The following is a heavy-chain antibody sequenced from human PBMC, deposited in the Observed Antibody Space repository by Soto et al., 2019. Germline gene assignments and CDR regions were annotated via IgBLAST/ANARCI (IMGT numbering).Heavy chain of an antibody. CDR2: ISAYNGNT. CDR3: ASLGVVVPAAPDGFDP. Sequence: ASVKVSCKSSGYTFTSYGISCVRQAPGQGLEWMGWISAYNGNTNYAQKLQGRVTMTTDTSTSTAYMELRSLRSDDTAVYYCASLGVVVPAAPDGFDPWGQGTLVTVSS. J-gene: IGHJ5*02. V-gene: IGHV1-18*01. D-gene: IGHD2-2*01. CDR1: GYTFTSYG.